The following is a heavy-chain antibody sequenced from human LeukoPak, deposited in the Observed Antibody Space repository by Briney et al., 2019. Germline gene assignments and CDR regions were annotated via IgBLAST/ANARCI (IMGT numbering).Heavy chain of an antibody. J-gene: IGHJ4*02. V-gene: IGHV3-23*01. CDR3: AKSGLGFAYCSSTSCSNFDY. CDR1: GGSFSGYY. D-gene: IGHD2-2*01. CDR2: ISGSGGST. Sequence: PSETLSLTCAVYGGSFSGYYWSWIRQPPGKGLEWVSAISGSGGSTYYADSVKGRFTISRDNSKNTLYLQMNSLRAEDTAVYYCAKSGLGFAYCSSTSCSNFDYWGQGTLVTVSS.